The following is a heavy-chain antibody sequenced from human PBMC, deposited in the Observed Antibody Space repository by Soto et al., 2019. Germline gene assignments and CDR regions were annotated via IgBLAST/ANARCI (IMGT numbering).Heavy chain of an antibody. V-gene: IGHV1-18*04. CDR2: ISAYNGNT. D-gene: IGHD3-3*01. Sequence: ASVKVSCKASGYIFTNYYIHWVRQAPGQGLEWMGWISAYNGNTNYAQKLQGRVTMTTDTSTSTAYMELRSLRSDDTAVYYCARVGNYDFWSGYHNWFDPWGQGTLVTVS. CDR3: ARVGNYDFWSGYHNWFDP. J-gene: IGHJ5*02. CDR1: GYIFTNYY.